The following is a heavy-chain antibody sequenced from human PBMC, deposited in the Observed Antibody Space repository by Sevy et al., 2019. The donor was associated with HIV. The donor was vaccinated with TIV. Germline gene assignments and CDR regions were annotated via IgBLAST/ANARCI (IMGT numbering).Heavy chain of an antibody. V-gene: IGHV4-39*01. Sequence: SETLSLTCTVSGGSISSSSYYWGWIRQPPGKGLEWIGSIYYSGSTYYNPSLKSRVTISVDTSKNQSSLKLSSVTAADTAVYYCARSITTPKGYYFDYWGQGTLVTVSS. D-gene: IGHD4-4*01. CDR3: ARSITTPKGYYFDY. J-gene: IGHJ4*02. CDR2: IYYSGST. CDR1: GGSISSSSYY.